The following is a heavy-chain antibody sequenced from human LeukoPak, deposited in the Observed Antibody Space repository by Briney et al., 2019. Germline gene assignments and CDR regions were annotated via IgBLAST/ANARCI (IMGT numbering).Heavy chain of an antibody. Sequence: GGSLRLSCAASGFTFSSYSMNWVRQAPGKGLEWVSYITGSINNIHYADSVKGRFTISRDNAKNSVYLQMNSLRLEDTAVYYCARDAKAVAGDFDYWGQGTLVTVSS. J-gene: IGHJ4*02. V-gene: IGHV3-48*04. CDR3: ARDAKAVAGDFDY. CDR1: GFTFSSYS. CDR2: ITGSINNI. D-gene: IGHD6-19*01.